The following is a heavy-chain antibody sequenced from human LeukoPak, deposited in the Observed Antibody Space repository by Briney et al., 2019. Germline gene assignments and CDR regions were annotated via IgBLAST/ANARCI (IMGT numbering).Heavy chain of an antibody. D-gene: IGHD4-17*01. Sequence: GGSLRLSCAASGFTFSSYGMHWVRQAPGKGLEWVSAISGSGGSTYYADSVKGRFTISRDNSKNTLYLQMNSLRAEDTAVYYCAKGMTTVTRGASDYWGQGTLVTVSS. J-gene: IGHJ4*02. CDR3: AKGMTTVTRGASDY. V-gene: IGHV3-23*01. CDR1: GFTFSSYG. CDR2: ISGSGGST.